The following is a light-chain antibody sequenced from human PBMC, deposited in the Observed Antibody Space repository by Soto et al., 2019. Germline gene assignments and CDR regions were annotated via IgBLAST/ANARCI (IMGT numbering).Light chain of an antibody. V-gene: IGKV1D-12*01. CDR2: SAS. CDR3: QPTDRFPIT. J-gene: IGKJ5*01. Sequence: QVGQSPTSRCASEHYKATITCRASQGISNWLAWYRQKPGKAPDLLISSASSLQSGVPSRFSGSVSGTDCTLTICILDPEDFAIYYCQPTDRFPITFGQGTRLEIK. CDR1: QGISNW.